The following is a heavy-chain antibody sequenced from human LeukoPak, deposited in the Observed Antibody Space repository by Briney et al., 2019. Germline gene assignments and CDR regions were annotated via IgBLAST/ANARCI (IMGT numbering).Heavy chain of an antibody. V-gene: IGHV3-30*01. Sequence: PGKSLRLSCAASGFTFSNYAMHWVRQAPGKGLEWVSFISSGGTYEYYADSVKGRSTISRDNSKNTLYLQLNSLRAEDTAVYYCARDSTYYYDSGSSGPHYFDNWGQGTLVTVSS. CDR2: ISSGGTYE. J-gene: IGHJ4*02. D-gene: IGHD3-10*01. CDR3: ARDSTYYYDSGSSGPHYFDN. CDR1: GFTFSNYA.